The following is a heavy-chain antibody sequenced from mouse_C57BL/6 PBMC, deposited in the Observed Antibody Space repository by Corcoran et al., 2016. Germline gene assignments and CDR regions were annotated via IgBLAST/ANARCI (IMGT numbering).Heavy chain of an antibody. Sequence: EVQLQQSGPELVKPGASVKISCKASGYTFTDYYMNWVKQSHGKSLEWIGDINPNNGGTSYNQKFKGKATLTVDKYYSTAYMELRSLTSEDSAVDSGARRYDGSRYYFDYWGQGTTLTVSS. CDR3: ARRYDGSRYYFDY. CDR1: GYTFTDYY. J-gene: IGHJ2*01. V-gene: IGHV1-26*01. D-gene: IGHD1-1*01. CDR2: INPNNGGT.